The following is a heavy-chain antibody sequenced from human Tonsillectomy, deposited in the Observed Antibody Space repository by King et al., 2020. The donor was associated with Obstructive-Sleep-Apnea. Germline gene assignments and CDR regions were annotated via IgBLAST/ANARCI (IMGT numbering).Heavy chain of an antibody. D-gene: IGHD6-19*01. J-gene: IGHJ6*02. CDR2: LYVGGST. V-gene: IGHV3-66*01. CDR3: ARDFNSGWGNYGMDV. CDR1: GFSVSSHY. Sequence: QLVQSGGGLVQPGGSLRLTCAASGFSVSSHYMSWVRQVPGKGLEWVSLLYVGGSTYYTDSVKGRFTISRDNSKNTLFLQMNSLRVDDTAVYYCARDFNSGWGNYGMDVWGQGPRSPSP.